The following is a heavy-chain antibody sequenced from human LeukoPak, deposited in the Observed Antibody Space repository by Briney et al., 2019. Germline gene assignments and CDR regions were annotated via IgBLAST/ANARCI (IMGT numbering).Heavy chain of an antibody. Sequence: SETLSLTCTVSGGSISSDYWSWIRQPPGKGLEWIGYIYYSGSTNYNPSLKGRVTISVDTSKNQFSLKLSSVTAADTAVYYCARGATAEYFQHWGQGTLVTVSS. CDR2: IYYSGST. V-gene: IGHV4-59*01. D-gene: IGHD1-26*01. CDR1: GGSISSDY. CDR3: ARGATAEYFQH. J-gene: IGHJ1*01.